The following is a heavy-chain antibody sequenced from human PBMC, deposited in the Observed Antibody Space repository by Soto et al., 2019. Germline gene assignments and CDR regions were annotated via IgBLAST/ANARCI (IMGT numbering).Heavy chain of an antibody. CDR2: ISRSSSYI. J-gene: IGHJ4*02. CDR3: ARDQQLEWLLYGDKRYYFDY. Sequence: EVQLVESGGGLVKPGGSLRLSCAASGFTFSSYSMNWVRQAPGKGLEWVSSISRSSSYIYYADSVKGRFTISRDNAKNSQYLQMNSLRAEDTAVYYWARDQQLEWLLYGDKRYYFDYWGQGTLVTVSS. D-gene: IGHD3-3*01. CDR1: GFTFSSYS. V-gene: IGHV3-21*01.